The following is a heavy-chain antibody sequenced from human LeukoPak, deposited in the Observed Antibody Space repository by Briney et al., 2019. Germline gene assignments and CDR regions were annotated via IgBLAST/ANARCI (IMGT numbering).Heavy chain of an antibody. Sequence: GGSLRLSCAASGFTFSSYGMHWVHQAPGKGLEWVAVISYDGSNKYYADSVKGRFTISRDNSKNTLYLQMNSLRAEDTAVYYCAREPFPRGAYNWFDPWGQGTLVTVSS. CDR1: GFTFSSYG. D-gene: IGHD3-16*01. CDR3: AREPFPRGAYNWFDP. V-gene: IGHV3-30*03. CDR2: ISYDGSNK. J-gene: IGHJ5*02.